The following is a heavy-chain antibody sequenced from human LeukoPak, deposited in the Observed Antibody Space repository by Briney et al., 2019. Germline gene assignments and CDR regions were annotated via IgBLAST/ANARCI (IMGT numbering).Heavy chain of an antibody. CDR3: ARHRCSSTSCYDYFDY. V-gene: IGHV4-39*01. CDR2: IYYSGST. Sequence: SETLSLTCTVSGGSISSSTYYWGWIRQPPGKGLEWIGSIYYSGSTYYNPSLKSRLTISVDTSKNQCSLKLSSVTAADTAVYYCARHRCSSTSCYDYFDYWGQGTLVTVSS. D-gene: IGHD2-2*01. J-gene: IGHJ4*02. CDR1: GGSISSSTYY.